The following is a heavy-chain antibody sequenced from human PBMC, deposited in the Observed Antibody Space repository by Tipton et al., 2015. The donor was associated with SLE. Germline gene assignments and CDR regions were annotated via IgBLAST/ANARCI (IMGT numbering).Heavy chain of an antibody. CDR3: ARAQGDYYDSSGRLDY. V-gene: IGHV4-61*01. CDR2: IYYSGST. CDR1: GGSISSGSYY. J-gene: IGHJ4*02. Sequence: LSLTCTVSGGSISSGSYYWSWIRQPPGKGLEWIGYIYYSGSTNYNPSLKSRVTISVDTSKNQFSLKLSSVTAADTAVYYCARAQGDYYDSSGRLDYWGQGTLVTVSS. D-gene: IGHD3-22*01.